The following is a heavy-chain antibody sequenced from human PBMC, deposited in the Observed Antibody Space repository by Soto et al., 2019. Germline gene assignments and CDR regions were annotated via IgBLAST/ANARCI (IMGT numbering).Heavy chain of an antibody. Sequence: TSETLSLTCAVSGYSISSGYYWGWIRQPPGKGLEWIGSIYHSGSTYYNPSLKSRVTISVDTSKNQFSLKLSSVTAADTAVYYCARSSPTVTINDYWGQGTLVTVSS. CDR2: IYHSGST. D-gene: IGHD4-4*01. J-gene: IGHJ4*02. V-gene: IGHV4-38-2*01. CDR1: GYSISSGYY. CDR3: ARSSPTVTINDY.